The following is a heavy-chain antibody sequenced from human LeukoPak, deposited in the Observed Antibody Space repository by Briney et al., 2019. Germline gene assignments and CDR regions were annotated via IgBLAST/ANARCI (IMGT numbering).Heavy chain of an antibody. CDR1: GYTFNSYA. Sequence: ASVKVSCKASGYTFNSYAINWVRQAPGQGLEWMGWISAFNGNKTYAQKFQDRVTLTTDTSTTTFYMQLRSIRSADMAVYYCARDKILYTNNVNAFDIWGQGTMVTVSS. J-gene: IGHJ3*02. D-gene: IGHD2/OR15-2a*01. V-gene: IGHV1-18*03. CDR3: ARDKILYTNNVNAFDI. CDR2: ISAFNGNK.